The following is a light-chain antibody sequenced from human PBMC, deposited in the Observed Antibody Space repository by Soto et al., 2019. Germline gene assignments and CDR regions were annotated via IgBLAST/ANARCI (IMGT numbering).Light chain of an antibody. CDR1: QSVSSNY. CDR2: GVS. Sequence: EIVLTQSPGTLSLSPGERATLSCRASQSVSSNYLAWYQQKPDQTPRLLIYGVSSRATGIPDRFSGSGSGTDFTLTISRLEPEDFAVYYCQQYGKLPYTFGQGTKLEIK. J-gene: IGKJ2*01. V-gene: IGKV3-20*01. CDR3: QQYGKLPYT.